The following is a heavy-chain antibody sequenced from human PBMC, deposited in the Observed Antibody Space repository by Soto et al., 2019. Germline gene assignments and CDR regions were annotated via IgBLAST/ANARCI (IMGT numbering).Heavy chain of an antibody. D-gene: IGHD5-18*01. J-gene: IGHJ3*02. CDR2: ISYDGSNK. V-gene: IGHV3-30-3*01. CDR1: GFTFSSYA. CDR3: AREIQLWGNDAFDI. Sequence: SLRLSCAASGFTFSSYAMHWVRQAPGKGLEWVAVISYDGSNKYYADSVKGRFTISRDNSKNTLYLQMNSLRAEDTAVYYCAREIQLWGNDAFDIWGQGTMVTVSS.